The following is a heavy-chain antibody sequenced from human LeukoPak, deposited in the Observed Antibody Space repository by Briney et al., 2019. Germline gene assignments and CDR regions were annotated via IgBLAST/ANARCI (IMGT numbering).Heavy chain of an antibody. Sequence: SETLSLTCTVSGGSISSGDYYWSWIRQPPGKGLEWIGYIYHSGSTYYNPSLKSRVTISVDTSKNQFSLKLSSVTAADTAVYYCARVNGVGAIDYWGQGTLVTVSS. J-gene: IGHJ4*02. D-gene: IGHD1-26*01. CDR1: GGSISSGDYY. V-gene: IGHV4-30-4*08. CDR2: IYHSGST. CDR3: ARVNGVGAIDY.